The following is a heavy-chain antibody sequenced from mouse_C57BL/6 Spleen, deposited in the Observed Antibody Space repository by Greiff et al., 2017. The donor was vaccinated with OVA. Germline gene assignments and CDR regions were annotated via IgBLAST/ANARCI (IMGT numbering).Heavy chain of an antibody. CDR2: IYPGDGDT. V-gene: IGHV1-82*01. Sequence: VKLMESGPELVKPGASVKISCKASGYAFSSSWMNWVKQRPGKGLEWIGRIYPGDGDTNYNGKFKGKATLTADKSSSTAYMQLSSLTSEDSAVYFCARSGSYWYFDVWGTGTTVTVSS. D-gene: IGHD1-1*01. CDR3: ARSGSYWYFDV. CDR1: GYAFSSSW. J-gene: IGHJ1*03.